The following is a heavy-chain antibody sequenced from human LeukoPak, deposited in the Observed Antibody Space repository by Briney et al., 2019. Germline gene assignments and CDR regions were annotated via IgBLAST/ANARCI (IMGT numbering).Heavy chain of an antibody. CDR3: AKDRYYDSSD. CDR1: AFTFSSYS. D-gene: IGHD3-22*01. Sequence: PGGSLRLSCVASAFTFSSYSMNWVRQAPGKGLEWVSAISGSGGSTYYADSVKGRFTISRDNSKNTLYLQMNSLRAEDTAVYYCAKDRYYDSSDWGQGTLVTVSS. V-gene: IGHV3-23*01. J-gene: IGHJ4*02. CDR2: ISGSGGST.